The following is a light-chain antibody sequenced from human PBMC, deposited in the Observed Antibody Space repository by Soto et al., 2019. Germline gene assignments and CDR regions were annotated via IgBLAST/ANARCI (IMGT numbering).Light chain of an antibody. V-gene: IGLV2-8*01. CDR3: SSFAANDNVV. Sequence: QSALTQPPSASGSPGQSVTISCTGTSRDVGAYNYVCWYQQHPGKATKLMIYEVNKRPSGVPDRFSGSKSGTTSSLTVAGLQAGDEADYYCSSFAANDNVVFGGGTKLTVL. CDR1: SRDVGAYNY. CDR2: EVN. J-gene: IGLJ3*02.